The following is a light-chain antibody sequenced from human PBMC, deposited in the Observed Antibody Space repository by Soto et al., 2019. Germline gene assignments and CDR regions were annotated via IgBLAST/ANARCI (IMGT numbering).Light chain of an antibody. CDR3: QQLHIYPRT. CDR1: HDINRY. Sequence: DIRLTQSPSFLSASVGDRVTITCRASHDINRYLAWYQQKPGKAPKLLLYAASTLHNAVPSRFSGAGSGTDFTLTISSLQPEDFATYYCQQLHIYPRTFGQGTKVEF. V-gene: IGKV1-9*01. J-gene: IGKJ1*01. CDR2: AAS.